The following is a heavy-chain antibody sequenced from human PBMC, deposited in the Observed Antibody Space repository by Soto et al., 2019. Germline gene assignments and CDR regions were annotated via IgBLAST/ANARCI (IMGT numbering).Heavy chain of an antibody. CDR3: ARRYGSAIDY. V-gene: IGHV4-59*08. D-gene: IGHD1-26*01. CDR1: GGSISSYY. Sequence: PSETLSLTCTNSGGSISSYYWSWIRQPPGKGLEWIGYIYYSGSTNYNPSLKSRVTISVDTSKNQFSLKLSSVTAADTAVYYCARRYGSAIDYWGQGTLVTV. J-gene: IGHJ4*02. CDR2: IYYSGST.